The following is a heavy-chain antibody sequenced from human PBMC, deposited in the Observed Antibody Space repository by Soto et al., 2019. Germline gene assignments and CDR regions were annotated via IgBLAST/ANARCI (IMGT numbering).Heavy chain of an antibody. V-gene: IGHV1-69*13. CDR3: AIVTHRELLYYFDD. CDR1: GGPFSSYA. CDR2: IIPIFGTA. J-gene: IGHJ4*02. Sequence: SVQVSCKASGGPFSSYAISWVRQAPGQGLEWMGGIIPIFGTANYAQKFQGRVTITADESTSTAYMELSSLRSEDTAVYYCAIVTHRELLYYFDDWGQGTLVTVSS. D-gene: IGHD1-7*01.